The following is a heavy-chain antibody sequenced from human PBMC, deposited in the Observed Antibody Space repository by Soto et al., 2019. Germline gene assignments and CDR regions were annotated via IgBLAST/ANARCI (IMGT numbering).Heavy chain of an antibody. J-gene: IGHJ4*02. CDR2: IYHSGST. Sequence: PSETLSLTCTVSGGSISSYYCNWIRQPPGKGLEWIGSIYHSGSTNYNPSLKGRVTISVDAPKKQFSLKVSSVTAADTAVYYCASLRVTYYFDYWGQGISVTVSS. D-gene: IGHD2-21*02. CDR1: GGSISSYY. CDR3: ASLRVTYYFDY. V-gene: IGHV4-4*08.